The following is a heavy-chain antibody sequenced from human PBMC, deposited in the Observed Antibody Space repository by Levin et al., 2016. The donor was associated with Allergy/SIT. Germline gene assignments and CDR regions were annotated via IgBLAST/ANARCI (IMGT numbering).Heavy chain of an antibody. CDR3: ARDDDGWSTGNNWFDP. D-gene: IGHD6-19*01. J-gene: IGHJ5*02. Sequence: ASVKVSCKASGYTFTSYGISWVRQAPGQGLEWMGIINPSGGSTSYAQKLQGRVTMTTDTSTSTAYMELRSLRSDDTAVYYCARDDDGWSTGNNWFDPWGQGTLVTVSS. CDR2: INPSGGST. CDR1: GYTFTSYG. V-gene: IGHV1-18*04.